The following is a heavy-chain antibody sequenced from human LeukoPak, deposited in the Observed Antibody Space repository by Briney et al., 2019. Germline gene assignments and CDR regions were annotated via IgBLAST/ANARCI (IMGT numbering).Heavy chain of an antibody. CDR2: IYSAGST. Sequence: GGSLRLSCAASGFTVSSNYMSWVRQAPGKGLEWVSVIYSAGSTYYADSVKGRFTISRDNSKNTLYLQMNSLRAEDTAVYYCARDIRPSGSYIIPGAYWGQGTLVTVSS. V-gene: IGHV3-53*05. CDR1: GFTVSSNY. J-gene: IGHJ4*02. D-gene: IGHD3-10*01. CDR3: ARDIRPSGSYIIPGAY.